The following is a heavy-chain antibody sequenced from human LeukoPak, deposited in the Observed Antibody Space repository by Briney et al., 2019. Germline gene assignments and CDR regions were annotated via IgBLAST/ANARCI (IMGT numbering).Heavy chain of an antibody. CDR1: GFTFTSSA. CDR3: AAEGRDSGSYDAFDI. D-gene: IGHD1-26*01. V-gene: IGHV1-58*01. J-gene: IGHJ3*02. Sequence: GTSVKVSCKASGFTFTSSAVQWVRQARGQRLEWIGWIVVGSGNTNYAQKFQERVTITRDMSTSTAYMELSSLRSEDTAVYYCAAEGRDSGSYDAFDIWGQGTMVTVSS. CDR2: IVVGSGNT.